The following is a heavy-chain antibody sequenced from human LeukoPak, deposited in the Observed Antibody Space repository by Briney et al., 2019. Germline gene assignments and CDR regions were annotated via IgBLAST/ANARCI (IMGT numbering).Heavy chain of an antibody. D-gene: IGHD3-22*01. J-gene: IGHJ6*04. V-gene: IGHV3-7*01. CDR2: MRNDGSEK. Sequence: GGSLSLSCVASGFFFSFYWMSWVRQVQGKGPEWVANMRNDGSEKYYVDSVKGRFTISRDNPKNSLYLQMNSLRVEDTAVYYCVRDERVENTYQDYDFMDVWGKGTTVTVPS. CDR1: GFFFSFYW. CDR3: VRDERVENTYQDYDFMDV.